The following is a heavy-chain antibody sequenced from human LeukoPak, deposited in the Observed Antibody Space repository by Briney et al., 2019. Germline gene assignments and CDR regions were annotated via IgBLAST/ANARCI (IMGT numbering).Heavy chain of an antibody. CDR1: GGSISSGDYY. V-gene: IGHV4-30-4*01. CDR2: IYYSGST. CDR3: ARSGESSGYVFDY. J-gene: IGHJ4*02. Sequence: SQTLSLTCTVAGGSISSGDYYWSWIRQPPGKGLEWIGYIYYSGSTYYNPSLKSRATISVDTSKNQFSLKLSSVTAADTAVYYCARSGESSGYVFDYWGQGTLVTVSS. D-gene: IGHD3-22*01.